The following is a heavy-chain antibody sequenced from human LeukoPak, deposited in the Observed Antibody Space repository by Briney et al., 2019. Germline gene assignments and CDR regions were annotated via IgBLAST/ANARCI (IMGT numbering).Heavy chain of an antibody. CDR2: INPNSGGT. V-gene: IGHV1-2*02. D-gene: IGHD2-2*01. CDR3: ARVGLRMNGGSGVVVPPDY. J-gene: IGHJ4*02. Sequence: GASVKVSCKASRYTFTSYGISWVRQAPGQGLEWMGWINPNSGGTNYAQKFQGRVTMTRDTSISTAYMELSRLRSDDTAVYYCARVGLRMNGGSGVVVPPDYWGQGTLVTVSS. CDR1: RYTFTSYG.